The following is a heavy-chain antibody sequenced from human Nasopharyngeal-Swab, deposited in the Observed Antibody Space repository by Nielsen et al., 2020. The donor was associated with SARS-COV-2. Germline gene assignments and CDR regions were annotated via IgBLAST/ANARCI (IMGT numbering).Heavy chain of an antibody. J-gene: IGHJ4*02. CDR3: TTDEAVAGPDDY. V-gene: IGHV3-15*01. Sequence: WIRQPPGKRLEWVGRIKSKTDGGTTDYAAPVKGRFTISRDDSKNTLYLQMNSLKTEDTAVYYCTTDEAVAGPDDYWGQGTLVTVSS. D-gene: IGHD6-19*01. CDR2: IKSKTDGGTT.